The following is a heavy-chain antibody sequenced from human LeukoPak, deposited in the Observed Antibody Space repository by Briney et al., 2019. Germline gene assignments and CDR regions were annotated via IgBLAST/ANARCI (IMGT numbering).Heavy chain of an antibody. CDR1: GFTFDDYA. D-gene: IGHD3-22*01. CDR2: ITWNSGTI. CDR3: ARRAGDYSHPYDY. V-gene: IGHV3-9*01. J-gene: IGHJ4*02. Sequence: GGSLRLSCAASGFTFDDYAMHWVRQPPGKGLEWVSGITWNSGTIDYADSLKGRFTISRDNAKNSLYLQMNSLRAEDTAVYYCARRAGDYSHPYDYWGQGTLVTVSS.